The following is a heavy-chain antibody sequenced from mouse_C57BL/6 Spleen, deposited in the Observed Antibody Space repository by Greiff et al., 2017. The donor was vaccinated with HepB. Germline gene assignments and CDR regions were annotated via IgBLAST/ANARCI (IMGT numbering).Heavy chain of an antibody. CDR2: ISSGGSYT. CDR3: ARQGGYYGSSPAWFAY. J-gene: IGHJ3*01. D-gene: IGHD1-1*01. Sequence: EVQVVESGGDLVKPGGSLKLSCAASGFTFSSYGMSWVRQTPDKRLEWVATISSGGSYTDYPDSVKGRFTISRDNAKNTLYLQMSSLKSEDTAMYYCARQGGYYGSSPAWFAYWGQGTLVTVSA. CDR1: GFTFSSYG. V-gene: IGHV5-6*01.